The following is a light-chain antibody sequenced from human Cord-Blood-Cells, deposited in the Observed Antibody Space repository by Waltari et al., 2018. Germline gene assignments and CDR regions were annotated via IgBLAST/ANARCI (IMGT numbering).Light chain of an antibody. V-gene: IGLV2-11*01. CDR1: SSDVGGYNY. J-gene: IGLJ3*02. CDR2: DVS. Sequence: QSALTQPRSVSGSPGQSVTISCTGTSSDVGGYNYVSWYQQHPGKAPKLMIYDVSKRPSGVSNRFSGSKSGNTASLTISGLQAEDEADYYCSSYTSSSTWVFGGWTKLTVL. CDR3: SSYTSSSTWV.